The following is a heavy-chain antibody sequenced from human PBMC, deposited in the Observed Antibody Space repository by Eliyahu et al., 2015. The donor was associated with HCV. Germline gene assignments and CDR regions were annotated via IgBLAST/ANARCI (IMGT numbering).Heavy chain of an antibody. Sequence: YGMHWVRQAPGKGLEWVAVISYDGKKKYYGDSVKGRFAISRDNSKNTLYLQMNSLGAEDTAVYYCAKDRPIVMVTTILDHWGQGTLVTVSS. J-gene: IGHJ4*02. CDR3: AKDRPIVMVTTILDH. D-gene: IGHD2-21*02. V-gene: IGHV3-30*18. CDR2: ISYDGKKK. CDR1: YG.